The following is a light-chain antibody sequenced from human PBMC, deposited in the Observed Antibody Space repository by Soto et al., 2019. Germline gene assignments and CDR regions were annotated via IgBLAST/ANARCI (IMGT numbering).Light chain of an antibody. Sequence: EIVLTQSPGTLSLSPGERATLSCRASQSVPKDYLAWYQHKPGQAPRLLIHDASSRATGIPDRFSGSESGTDFTLTISRLEPEDFAVYYCQHCSISPLTFDGVTKVEIK. V-gene: IGKV3-20*01. CDR1: QSVPKDY. CDR3: QHCSISPLT. J-gene: IGKJ4*01. CDR2: DAS.